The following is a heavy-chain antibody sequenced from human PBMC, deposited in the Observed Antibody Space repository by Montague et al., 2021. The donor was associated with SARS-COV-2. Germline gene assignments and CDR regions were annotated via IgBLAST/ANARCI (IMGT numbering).Heavy chain of an antibody. Sequence: CAISGDSVWSNTAAWNWIRQSPSGGLEWLGRTNYRSKWTSDYATSVEGRISIDPDTSKNQFFLHLRSVTPEDAGVYYCVRDTGSAQAGFDAWGQGALVTVSS. V-gene: IGHV6-1*01. CDR2: TNYRSKWTS. CDR3: VRDTGSAQAGFDA. CDR1: GDSVWSNTAA. J-gene: IGHJ4*02. D-gene: IGHD4-17*01.